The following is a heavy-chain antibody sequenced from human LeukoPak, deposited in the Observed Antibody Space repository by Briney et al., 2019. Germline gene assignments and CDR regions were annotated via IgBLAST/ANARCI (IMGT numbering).Heavy chain of an antibody. V-gene: IGHV1-69*02. CDR2: IIPILGIA. J-gene: IGHJ4*02. Sequence: SVKVSCKASGGTFSSYTISWVRQAPGQGLEWMGRIIPILGIANYAENFQGRVTITADKSTSTAYMELRRLRSEDTAVYYCASQDNYDLIDYGGQGTLVTVSS. D-gene: IGHD3-22*01. CDR1: GGTFSSYT. CDR3: ASQDNYDLIDY.